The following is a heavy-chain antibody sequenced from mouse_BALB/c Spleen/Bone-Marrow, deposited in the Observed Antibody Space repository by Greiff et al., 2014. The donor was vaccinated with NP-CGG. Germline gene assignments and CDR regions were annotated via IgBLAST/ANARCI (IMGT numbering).Heavy chain of an antibody. V-gene: IGHV1S81*02. CDR1: GYSFTSYW. D-gene: IGHD2-12*01. CDR2: ISPSDGRS. Sequence: VKLMESRAELVKPGASVKLSCKASGYSFTSYWMHWVKQRPGQGLEWIGEISPSDGRSNYNEKFKSKATLTVDKSSSTAYMQLSSLTSEDSAVYYCAKSELRRGGYALDYWGLGTSVTVSS. J-gene: IGHJ4*01. CDR3: AKSELRRGGYALDY.